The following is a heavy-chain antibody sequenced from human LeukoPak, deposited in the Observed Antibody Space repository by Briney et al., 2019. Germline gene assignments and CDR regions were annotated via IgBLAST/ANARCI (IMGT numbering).Heavy chain of an antibody. CDR1: GGSISSSSYY. J-gene: IGHJ3*02. D-gene: IGHD1-26*01. CDR3: ASLYSGSYWSAFDI. V-gene: IGHV4-39*07. Sequence: PSETLSLTCTVSGGSISSSSYYWGWIRQPPGKGLEWIGEINHSGSTNYNPSLKSRVTISVDTSKNQFSLKLSSVTAADTAVYYCASLYSGSYWSAFDIWGQGTMVTVSS. CDR2: INHSGST.